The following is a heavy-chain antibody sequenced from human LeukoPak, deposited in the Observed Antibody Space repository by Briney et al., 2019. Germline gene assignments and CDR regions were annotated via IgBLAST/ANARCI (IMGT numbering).Heavy chain of an antibody. CDR2: IYYSGST. J-gene: IGHJ4*02. Sequence: SETLSLTCTVSGGSISSGDYYWSWIRQPPGKGLEWIGYIYYSGSTYYNPSLKSRVTISVDTSKNQFSLKLSSVTAADTAVYYCAREGGYGSGSPPRYWGQGTLVTVSS. CDR1: GGSISSGDYY. CDR3: AREGGYGSGSPPRY. D-gene: IGHD3-10*01. V-gene: IGHV4-30-4*01.